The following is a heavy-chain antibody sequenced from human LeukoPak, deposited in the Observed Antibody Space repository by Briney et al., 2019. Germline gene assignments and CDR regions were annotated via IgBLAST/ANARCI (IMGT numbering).Heavy chain of an antibody. V-gene: IGHV3-9*01. Sequence: GRSLRLSCAASGFTFDDYAMHWVRQAPGKGLEWVSGISWNSGSIGYVDSVKGRFTISRDNAKNSLYLQMNSLRAEDTALYYCAKKGYSSSFDYWGQGTLVTVSS. CDR1: GFTFDDYA. CDR3: AKKGYSSSFDY. J-gene: IGHJ4*02. D-gene: IGHD6-6*01. CDR2: ISWNSGSI.